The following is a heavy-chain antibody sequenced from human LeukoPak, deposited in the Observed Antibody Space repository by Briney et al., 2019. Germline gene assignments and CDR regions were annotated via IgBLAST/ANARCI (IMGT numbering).Heavy chain of an antibody. V-gene: IGHV1-2*06. CDR2: INPNSGGT. J-gene: IGHJ4*02. Sequence: ASVKVSCKASGYTFTGYYMHWVRQAPGQGLEWMGRINPNSGGTNYAQKFQGRVTMNRDTSISTAYMELSRLRSDDTAVYYCARDRYSVVPAFDYWGQGTLVTVSS. CDR3: ARDRYSVVPAFDY. CDR1: GYTFTGYY. D-gene: IGHD2-2*01.